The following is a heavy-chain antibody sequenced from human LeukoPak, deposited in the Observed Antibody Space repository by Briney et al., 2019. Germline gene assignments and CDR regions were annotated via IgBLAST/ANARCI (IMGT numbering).Heavy chain of an antibody. CDR3: ARDLTGWGESSGYSDY. CDR2: INGDGTNI. J-gene: IGHJ4*02. Sequence: GGSLRLSCAASGFTFTDYWVHWVRQAPGKGLLWVSHINGDGTNINYADSVKGRFTISRDNSKNTLFLQVNSMRAEDTAVYYCARDLTGWGESSGYSDYWGQGTLVTVSS. V-gene: IGHV3-74*01. D-gene: IGHD3-22*01. CDR1: GFTFTDYW.